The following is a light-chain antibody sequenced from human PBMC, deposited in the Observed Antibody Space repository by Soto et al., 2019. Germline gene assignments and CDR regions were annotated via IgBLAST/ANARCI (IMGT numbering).Light chain of an antibody. CDR2: KGS. CDR1: QSISSW. J-gene: IGKJ4*01. V-gene: IGKV1-5*03. Sequence: DIQMTQSPSTLSASVGDRVTITCRASQSISSWLAWYQQKPGKAPKRLIYKGSTLESGITSRFSGGGSGTEFTRTIISLEPDDFATYYCQQYDIFSLTFGGGNKVEVK. CDR3: QQYDIFSLT.